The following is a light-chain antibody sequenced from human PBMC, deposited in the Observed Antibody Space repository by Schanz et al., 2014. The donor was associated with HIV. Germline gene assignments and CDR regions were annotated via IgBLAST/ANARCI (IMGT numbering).Light chain of an antibody. J-gene: IGKJ4*01. CDR2: GAS. V-gene: IGKV3-20*01. Sequence: EIVLTQSPGTLSLSPGERATLSCRASQSVRSSYLAWYRQKPGQAPRLLIYGASSRATGIPDRFSGSGSGTDFTLTISRLEPEDFGVYYCQQYASSPPLTFGGGTKVEI. CDR1: QSVRSSY. CDR3: QQYASSPPLT.